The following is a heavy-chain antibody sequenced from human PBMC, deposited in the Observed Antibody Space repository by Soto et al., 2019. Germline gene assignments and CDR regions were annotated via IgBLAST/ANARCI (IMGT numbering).Heavy chain of an antibody. V-gene: IGHV5-10-1*01. CDR3: AGRHYYDSSGYYGDGAFDI. Sequence: GESLKISCKGSGYSFATYWISWVRQMPGKGLEWMGKIDPSDSYTNYSPSFQGHVTISADKSISTAYLQWSGLKASDTAMYYCAGRHYYDSSGYYGDGAFDIWGQGTMVTVSS. J-gene: IGHJ3*02. CDR1: GYSFATYW. D-gene: IGHD3-22*01. CDR2: IDPSDSYT.